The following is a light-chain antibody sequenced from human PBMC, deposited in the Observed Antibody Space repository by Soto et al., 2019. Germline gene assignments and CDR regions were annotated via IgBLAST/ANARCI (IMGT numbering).Light chain of an antibody. J-gene: IGLJ1*01. CDR3: AAWDDSLTGLV. CDR1: SSNIGSNT. CDR2: NNN. Sequence: QSVLTQPPSASGTPGQRVTISCSGSSSNIGSNTVNWYQQLPGTAPKLLIYNNNQRPSGVPDRFSGSKSGTSASLAIIGLQAEDEADYYCAAWDDSLTGLVFGTGTKLTVL. V-gene: IGLV1-44*01.